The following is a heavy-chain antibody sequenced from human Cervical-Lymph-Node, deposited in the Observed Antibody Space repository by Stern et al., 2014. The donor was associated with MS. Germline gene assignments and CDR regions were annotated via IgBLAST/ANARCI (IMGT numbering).Heavy chain of an antibody. V-gene: IGHV6-1*01. Sequence: QVQLQQSGPGLVKPSQTLSLTCAISGDTVSSDSATWNWIRQSPSRGLEWLGRTYYRSKWSHEYAVSGKSRISIKPDTSRNQFSLQLNSVTPEDTAVYYCARASPAFYYDAAGYYFFDSWGQGTLVAVSS. J-gene: IGHJ4*02. CDR1: GDTVSSDSAT. D-gene: IGHD3-16*01. CDR2: TYYRSKWSH. CDR3: ARASPAFYYDAAGYYFFDS.